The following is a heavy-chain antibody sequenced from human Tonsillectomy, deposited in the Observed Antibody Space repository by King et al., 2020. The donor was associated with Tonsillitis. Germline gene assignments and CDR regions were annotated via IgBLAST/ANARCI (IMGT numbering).Heavy chain of an antibody. CDR1: GFTFSSYG. CDR2: ISYDGSNK. J-gene: IGHJ4*02. Sequence: VQLVESGGGVVQPGRSLRLSCAASGFTFSSYGMHWVRQAPGKGLEWVAVISYDGSNKYYADSVKGRFTISRDNSKNTLYLQMNSLRAEDTAVYYCANMQWLAEDYWGQGTLVTVSS. CDR3: ANMQWLAEDY. D-gene: IGHD6-19*01. V-gene: IGHV3-30*18.